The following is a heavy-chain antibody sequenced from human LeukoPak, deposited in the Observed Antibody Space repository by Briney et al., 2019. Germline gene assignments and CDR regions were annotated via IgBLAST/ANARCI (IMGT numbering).Heavy chain of an antibody. CDR2: VKSRSAGETT. Sequence: GGSLRLSCAASGFSISNDWMSWVRQAPGKGLEWVARVKSRSAGETTDYAAPVKGRFTISRDDSKNTLYPQMNSLKTEDTAVYYCTLIQGWGSGSYYRDFWGQGTLVTVSS. D-gene: IGHD3-10*01. CDR1: GFSISNDW. CDR3: TLIQGWGSGSYYRDF. J-gene: IGHJ4*02. V-gene: IGHV3-15*01.